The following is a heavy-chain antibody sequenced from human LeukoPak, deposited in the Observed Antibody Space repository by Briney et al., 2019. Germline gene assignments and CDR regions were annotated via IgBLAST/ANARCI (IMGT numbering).Heavy chain of an antibody. CDR2: IAAYKGNT. CDR3: ARDLAYDSSGPIDY. D-gene: IGHD3-22*01. CDR1: GYTFTSYG. J-gene: IGHJ4*02. V-gene: IGHV1-18*01. Sequence: ASLKLSCKASGYTFTSYGISWVRQAPGQGLEWMGWIAAYKGNTNYAQKLQGRVIMTTDTSTSTAYMELRSLRSDDTAVYYCARDLAYDSSGPIDYWGQGTLVTVSS.